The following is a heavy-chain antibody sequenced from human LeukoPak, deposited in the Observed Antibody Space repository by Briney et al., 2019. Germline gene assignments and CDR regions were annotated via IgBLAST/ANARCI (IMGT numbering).Heavy chain of an antibody. Sequence: PGGSLRLSCAASGFTFSSYSMNWVSQAPGKGLELVSSISSSSSYIYYADSVKGRFTISRDNTKTSLYLQMNIRRAEDTAVDYCASLVRGVIPYYWGQGTLVTVSS. CDR3: ASLVRGVIPYY. V-gene: IGHV3-21*01. CDR2: ISSSSSYI. CDR1: GFTFSSYS. J-gene: IGHJ4*02. D-gene: IGHD3-10*01.